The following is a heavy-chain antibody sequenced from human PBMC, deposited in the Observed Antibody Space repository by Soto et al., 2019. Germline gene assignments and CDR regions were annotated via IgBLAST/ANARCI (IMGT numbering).Heavy chain of an antibody. D-gene: IGHD2-2*01. CDR2: INPSGGST. Sequence: QVQLVQSGAEVKKPGASVKVSCKASGYTLTSYYMHWVRQAPGQGLEWMGIINPSGGSTSYAQKFQGRVTMTRDTSTSTVYMELSSLRSEDTAVYYCARDQQRGAFDYWGQGTLVTVSS. V-gene: IGHV1-46*01. CDR3: ARDQQRGAFDY. J-gene: IGHJ4*02. CDR1: GYTLTSYY.